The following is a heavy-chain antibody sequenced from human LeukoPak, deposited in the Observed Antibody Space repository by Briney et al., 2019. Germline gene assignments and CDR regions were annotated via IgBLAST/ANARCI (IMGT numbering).Heavy chain of an antibody. CDR3: AKDRVYYDSSGYYYGAFDI. D-gene: IGHD3-22*01. J-gene: IGHJ3*02. V-gene: IGHV3-23*01. CDR1: GFTFSSYA. Sequence: GGSLRLSCAASGFTFSSYAMSWVRQAPGKGLEWVSAISGSGGSTYYADSVEGRFTISRDNSKNTLYLQMNSLRAEDTAVYYCAKDRVYYDSSGYYYGAFDIWGQGTMVTVSS. CDR2: ISGSGGST.